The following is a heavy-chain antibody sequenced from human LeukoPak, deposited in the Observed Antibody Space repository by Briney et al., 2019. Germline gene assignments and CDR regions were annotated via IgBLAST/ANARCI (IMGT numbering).Heavy chain of an antibody. V-gene: IGHV4-59*08. CDR3: VRNQAVAAFDI. D-gene: IGHD6-19*01. CDR2: IYYSGST. Sequence: SETLSLTCTVSGGSISSYYWSWIRQPPGKGLEWIGYIYYSGSTNYNPSLKSRVTISVDTSKNQFSLKLSSVTAADTAVYYCVRNQAVAAFDIWGQGTMATVSS. CDR1: GGSISSYY. J-gene: IGHJ3*02.